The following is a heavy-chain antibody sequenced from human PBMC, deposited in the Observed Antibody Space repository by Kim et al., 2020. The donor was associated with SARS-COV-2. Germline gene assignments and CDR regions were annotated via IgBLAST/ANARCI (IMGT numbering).Heavy chain of an antibody. Sequence: ASVKVSCKASGYTFTSYDINWVRQATGQGLEWMGWMNPNSGNTGYAQKFQGRVTMTRNTSISTAYMELSSLRSEDTAVYYCARPLMITFGGVIAKVAFDIWGQGTMVTVSS. CDR2: MNPNSGNT. CDR3: ARPLMITFGGVIAKVAFDI. V-gene: IGHV1-8*01. D-gene: IGHD3-16*02. J-gene: IGHJ3*02. CDR1: GYTFTSYD.